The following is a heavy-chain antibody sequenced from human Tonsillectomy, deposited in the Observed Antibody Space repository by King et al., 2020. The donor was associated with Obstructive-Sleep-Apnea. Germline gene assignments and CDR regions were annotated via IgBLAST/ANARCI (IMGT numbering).Heavy chain of an antibody. J-gene: IGHJ3*02. Sequence: QLVQSGADVKKPGSSVRVSCKASGGTFSSYGLSWVRQAPGQGLEWVGGIIPILGIANYAQQFQGRVTITADKSTSTASMDLNSLRSEDTALYYCGRAANSGAGASRFLDFDIWGQGTIVTVSS. CDR3: GRAANSGAGASRFLDFDI. V-gene: IGHV1-69*10. CDR1: GGTFSSYG. CDR2: IIPILGIA. D-gene: IGHD3-10*01.